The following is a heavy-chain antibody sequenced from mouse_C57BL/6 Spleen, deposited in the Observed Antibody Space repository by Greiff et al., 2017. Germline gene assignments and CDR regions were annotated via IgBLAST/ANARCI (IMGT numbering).Heavy chain of an antibody. Sequence: VQLQESGPGLVQPSQSLSITCTVSGFSLTSYGVHWVRQSPGKGLEWLGVIWSGGSTDYNAAFISRLSISKDNSKSQVFFKMNSLQADDTAIYYCARNPLYYYGSSYYWYFDVWGTGTTVTVSS. CDR3: ARNPLYYYGSSYYWYFDV. V-gene: IGHV2-2*01. D-gene: IGHD1-1*01. CDR2: IWSGGST. J-gene: IGHJ1*03. CDR1: GFSLTSYG.